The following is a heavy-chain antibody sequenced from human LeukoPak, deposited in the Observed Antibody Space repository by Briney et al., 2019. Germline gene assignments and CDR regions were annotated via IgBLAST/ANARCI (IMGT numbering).Heavy chain of an antibody. D-gene: IGHD3-3*01. CDR1: GFTVSSNY. J-gene: IGHJ1*01. CDR2: IYSGGST. CDR3: SRDFRNYDFWSGYYTAEYFQH. Sequence: PGGSLRLSCAASGFTVSSNYMSWVRQAPGKGLEWVSVIYSGGSTYYADSVKGRFTISRDNAKNSLYLQMNSLTVEDTAVYYCSRDFRNYDFWSGYYTAEYFQHWGQGTLVTVSS. V-gene: IGHV3-66*01.